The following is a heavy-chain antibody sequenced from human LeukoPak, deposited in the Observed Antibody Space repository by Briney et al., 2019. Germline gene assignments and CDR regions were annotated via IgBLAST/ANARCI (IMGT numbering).Heavy chain of an antibody. D-gene: IGHD6-13*01. J-gene: IGHJ3*02. CDR1: GGSINSGNDY. CDR2: IYTSGST. V-gene: IGHV4-61*02. CDR3: ARDTSSTWYFYAFDI. Sequence: SETLSLTCTISGGSINSGNDYWSWIRQPAGKELEWIGRIYTSGSTNYNPSLKSRVTISVDTSKNQFSLKLSSVTAADTAVYYCARDTSSTWYFYAFDIWGQGTMVTVSS.